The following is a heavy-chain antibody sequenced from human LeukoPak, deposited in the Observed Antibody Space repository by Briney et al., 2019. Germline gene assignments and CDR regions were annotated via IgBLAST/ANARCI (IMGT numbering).Heavy chain of an antibody. CDR2: IYYSGST. CDR1: GGSISSYY. Sequence: SETLSLTCTVTGGSISSYYWSWIRQPPGKGLEWIGYIYYSGSTNYNPSLKSRVTMSVDTSKNQFSLKLSSVTAADTAVYYCARGHAKLGVTRTRAYYYYMDVWGKGTTVTVSS. CDR3: ARGHAKLGVTRTRAYYYYMDV. D-gene: IGHD2-21*02. J-gene: IGHJ6*03. V-gene: IGHV4-59*12.